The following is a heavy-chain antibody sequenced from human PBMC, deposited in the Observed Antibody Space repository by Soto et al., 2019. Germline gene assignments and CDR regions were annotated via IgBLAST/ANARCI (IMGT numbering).Heavy chain of an antibody. CDR1: GGTFSSYA. V-gene: IGHV1-69*12. D-gene: IGHD3-10*01. CDR3: ASKIYGSGRYYHDYCYGMDV. Sequence: QVQLVQSGAEVKKPGSSVKVSCKASGGTFSSYAISWVRQAPGQGLEWMGGIIPIFGTANYAQKFQGRVTITAHESTSTPDMELSSLRAQDTAVYYCASKIYGSGRYYHDYCYGMDVWGQGTTVTVSS. CDR2: IIPIFGTA. J-gene: IGHJ6*02.